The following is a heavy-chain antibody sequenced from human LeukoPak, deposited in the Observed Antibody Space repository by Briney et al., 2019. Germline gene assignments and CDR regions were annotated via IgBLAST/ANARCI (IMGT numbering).Heavy chain of an antibody. J-gene: IGHJ4*02. D-gene: IGHD5/OR15-5a*01. CDR1: GFTFNRHW. CDR3: ARQKYLRGPDVEYFDY. CDR2: SNSDGSST. V-gene: IGHV3-74*01. Sequence: GGSLRLSCAASGFTFNRHWMHWVRQAPGKGLVWVSRSNSDGSSTVYADSVKGRFTISRDNAKNSLYLQMNSLRAEDTAVYYCARQKYLRGPDVEYFDYWGQGTLVTVSS.